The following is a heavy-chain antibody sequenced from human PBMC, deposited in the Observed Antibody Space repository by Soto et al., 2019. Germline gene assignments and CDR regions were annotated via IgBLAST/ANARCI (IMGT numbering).Heavy chain of an antibody. Sequence: QVQLQASGPGLVKPSETLSLTCTVSGASISSGDYYWSWIRQSPGKGLQWNGYIFHSGETYYTPSLESRLSIAIDASKNQFSLNLNSVTAADTAVYCCARSHYGLGALDVWCPGTVVTVSS. CDR3: ARSHYGLGALDV. V-gene: IGHV4-30-4*08. CDR2: IFHSGET. J-gene: IGHJ3*01. D-gene: IGHD3-10*01. CDR1: GASISSGDYY.